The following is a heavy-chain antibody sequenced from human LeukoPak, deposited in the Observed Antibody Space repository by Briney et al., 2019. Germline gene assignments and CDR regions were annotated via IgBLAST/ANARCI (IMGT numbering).Heavy chain of an antibody. Sequence: GRSLRLSCAASGFTFSSYSMNWVRQAPGKGLEWVSSISSSSSYIYYADSVKGRFTISRDNAKNSLYLQMNSLRAEDTAVYFCARDEVGATDWGQGTLVTVFS. V-gene: IGHV3-21*01. J-gene: IGHJ4*02. CDR3: ARDEVGATD. CDR1: GFTFSSYS. D-gene: IGHD1-26*01. CDR2: ISSSSSYI.